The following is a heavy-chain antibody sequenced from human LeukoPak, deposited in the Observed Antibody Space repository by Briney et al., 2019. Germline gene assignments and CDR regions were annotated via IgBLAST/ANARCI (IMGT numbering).Heavy chain of an antibody. CDR2: VSASGDST. J-gene: IGHJ4*02. Sequence: GGSLRLSCAASGFTFSSYAMSWVRQAPGKGLAWVSTVSASGDSTSYADSVKGRFTISRDNSKNALYLQVNSLRADDAALYYCAKSHYYGSGSIDYWGQGTLVTVSS. CDR1: GFTFSSYA. V-gene: IGHV3-23*01. CDR3: AKSHYYGSGSIDY. D-gene: IGHD3-10*01.